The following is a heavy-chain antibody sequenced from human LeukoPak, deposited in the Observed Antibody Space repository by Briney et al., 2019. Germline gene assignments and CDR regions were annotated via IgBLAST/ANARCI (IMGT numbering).Heavy chain of an antibody. D-gene: IGHD4-17*01. V-gene: IGHV4-34*01. J-gene: IGHJ5*02. CDR2: ISHTLRA. Sequence: PSETLSLTCAVYGGSFNDYYWSWIRQPPGQELEWIGEISHTLRATYNASLKSRVVISVDTSRSQFSLSLNSVTAADTAVYYCAGIRRTYGDFVFPLDPWGQGTLVTVSS. CDR3: AGIRRTYGDFVFPLDP. CDR1: GGSFNDYY.